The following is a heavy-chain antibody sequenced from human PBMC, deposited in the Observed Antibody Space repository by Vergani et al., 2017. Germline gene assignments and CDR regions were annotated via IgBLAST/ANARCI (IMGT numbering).Heavy chain of an antibody. D-gene: IGHD3-22*01. J-gene: IGHJ6*03. Sequence: QVQLQQWGAGLLKPSETLSLTCAVYGGSFSGYYWSWIRQPPGKGLEWIGEINHSGSTNYSPSLKSRVTISVDTSKNQFSLKLSSVTAADTAVYYCASMAPDYYDSSGHRYYYYYMDVWGKGTTVTVSS. V-gene: IGHV4-34*01. CDR3: ASMAPDYYDSSGHRYYYYYMDV. CDR1: GGSFSGYY. CDR2: INHSGST.